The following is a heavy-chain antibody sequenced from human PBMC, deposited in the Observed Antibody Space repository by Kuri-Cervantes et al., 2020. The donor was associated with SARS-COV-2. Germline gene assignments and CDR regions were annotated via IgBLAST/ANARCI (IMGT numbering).Heavy chain of an antibody. V-gene: IGHV4-39*01. CDR3: ARLLSYDFWSGYIEGAGSFDI. CDR2: IYYSGST. CDR1: GGSISSSSYY. J-gene: IGHJ3*02. Sequence: SETLSLTCTVSGGSISSSSYYWGWIRQPPGKGLEWIGSIYYSGSTYYNPSLKSRVTISVDTSKNQFPLKLSSVTAADTAVYYCARLLSYDFWSGYIEGAGSFDIWGQGTMVTVSS. D-gene: IGHD3-3*01.